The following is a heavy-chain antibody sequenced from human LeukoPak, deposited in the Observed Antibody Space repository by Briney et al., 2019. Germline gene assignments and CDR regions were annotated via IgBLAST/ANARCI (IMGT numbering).Heavy chain of an antibody. CDR3: ARGETEETGTRPDAFDI. Sequence: GASVTVSFTASGYTFIFYYIHWVRQVPGQGLEWMGWINPNSGGTKYPQKFQGRVTMTRDTSISTTYMELSRLRSDDTAVYYCARGETEETGTRPDAFDIWGHGTMVTVSS. V-gene: IGHV1-2*02. J-gene: IGHJ3*02. D-gene: IGHD6-13*01. CDR2: INPNSGGT. CDR1: GYTFIFYY.